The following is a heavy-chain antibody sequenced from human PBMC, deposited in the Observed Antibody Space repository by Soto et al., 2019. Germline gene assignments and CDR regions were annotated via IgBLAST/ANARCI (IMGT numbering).Heavy chain of an antibody. J-gene: IGHJ4*02. Sequence: QVQLVQSGAEVKKPGSSVKVSCKASGGTFSSYAISWVRQAPGQGLEWMGGIIPIFGTASYAQKFQGRVTITADESTSTAYMELSSLRSEDTAVYYCARGRQGYCSGGSCLYFDYWGQGTLVTVSS. CDR3: ARGRQGYCSGGSCLYFDY. CDR1: GGTFSSYA. D-gene: IGHD2-15*01. CDR2: IIPIFGTA. V-gene: IGHV1-69*12.